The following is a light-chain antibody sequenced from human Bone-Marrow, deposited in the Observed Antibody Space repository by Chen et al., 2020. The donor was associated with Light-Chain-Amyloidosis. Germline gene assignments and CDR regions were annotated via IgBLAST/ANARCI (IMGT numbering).Light chain of an antibody. CDR1: QTISSNY. Sequence: EIVLTQSPGTLSLSPGEGANLSCRASQTISSNYLTWYQQKFGQAPRLLIYGSSSRATGIPDRFTGSGSGTDFTLPINRLEPEDFAMYDCQQYGTSPLTFGGGTKVEIK. CDR3: QQYGTSPLT. CDR2: GSS. V-gene: IGKV3-20*01. J-gene: IGKJ4*01.